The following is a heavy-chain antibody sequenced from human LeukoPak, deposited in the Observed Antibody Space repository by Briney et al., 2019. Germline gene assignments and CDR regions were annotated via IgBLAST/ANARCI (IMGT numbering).Heavy chain of an antibody. D-gene: IGHD1-1*01. CDR1: GFTFSSYG. V-gene: IGHV3-23*01. CDR2: IRRSGDST. J-gene: IGHJ4*02. Sequence: GGSLRLSCAASGFTFSSYGMNWARQAPGKGLEWVSGIRRSGDSTYYADSVKGRFTISRDNSKNTLYLQMNSLRAEDTAVYYCARDRTGGWDYWGQGTLVTVSS. CDR3: ARDRTGGWDY.